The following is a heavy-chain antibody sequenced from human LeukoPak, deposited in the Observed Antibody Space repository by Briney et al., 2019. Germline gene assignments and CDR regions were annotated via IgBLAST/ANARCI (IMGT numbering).Heavy chain of an antibody. CDR3: ARGHGGGGSSDWFDP. D-gene: IGHD3-10*01. V-gene: IGHV4-4*02. CDR2: ISHSGST. J-gene: IGHJ5*02. Sequence: SGTLSLTCAVSGASISSTKWWSWVRQPPGKGLEWIGEISHSGSTNYNPSLESRVTISVDKSKNHFSLNLSPMTAADTAVYYCARGHGGGGSSDWFDPWGHGTLVTVSS. CDR1: GASISSTKW.